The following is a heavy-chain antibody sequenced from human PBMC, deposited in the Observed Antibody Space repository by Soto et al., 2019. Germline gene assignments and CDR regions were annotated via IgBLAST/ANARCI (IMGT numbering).Heavy chain of an antibody. Sequence: QVQLQESGPGLLKPSETLSLTCFVSGDSVSSNYWTWIRQSPGRGLVWIGYGYFNGMTNYNPSLKSRVAISVDTPKNQVSLRLHSVTSVDTAVYYCARTRNSNGPYYFDLWGQGILVSVSS. J-gene: IGHJ4*02. CDR1: GDSVSSNY. V-gene: IGHV4-59*02. CDR2: GYFNGMT. CDR3: ARTRNSNGPYYFDL. D-gene: IGHD3-22*01.